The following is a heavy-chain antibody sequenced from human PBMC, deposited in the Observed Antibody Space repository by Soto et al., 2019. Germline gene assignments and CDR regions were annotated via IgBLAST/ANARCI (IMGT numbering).Heavy chain of an antibody. CDR1: GLTFSSYA. CDR2: ISGSDGST. J-gene: IGHJ4*02. Sequence: GGSLRLSCAASGLTFSSYAMNWVRQAPGKGLEWVSVISGSDGSTYYADSVKGLFTISRDNSKNTLNLQMNSLRAEDTAVYYCARRSSSWYFDYWGQGTLVTVS. CDR3: ARRSSSWYFDY. D-gene: IGHD6-13*01. V-gene: IGHV3-23*01.